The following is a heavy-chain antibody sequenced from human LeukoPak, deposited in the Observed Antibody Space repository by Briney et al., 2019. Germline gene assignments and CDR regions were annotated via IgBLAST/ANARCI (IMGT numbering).Heavy chain of an antibody. J-gene: IGHJ4*02. Sequence: SETLSLTCSVSGGSISTSRYYWGWIRQPPGKGPEWIGSIYYNGNTYYNPSLKSRVTMSVDTSKNQFSLRVSSVTAADTAVYYCAREDYSKLFVHWGQGTLVTVSS. D-gene: IGHD4-11*01. CDR2: IYYNGNT. CDR1: GGSISTSRYY. V-gene: IGHV4-39*02. CDR3: AREDYSKLFVH.